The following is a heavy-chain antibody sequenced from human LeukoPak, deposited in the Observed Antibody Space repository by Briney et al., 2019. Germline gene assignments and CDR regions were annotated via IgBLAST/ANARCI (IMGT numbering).Heavy chain of an antibody. J-gene: IGHJ6*02. Sequence: GGSLRLSCAASGFTVSSNYMSWVRQAPGKGLEWVANLKWDGSETYYVDSVKGRFTISRDTAKNSVHLQMNNLRVEDTAVYYCARGHYGMDVWGQGATVTVSS. CDR3: ARGHYGMDV. CDR1: GFTVSSNY. CDR2: LKWDGSET. V-gene: IGHV3-7*01.